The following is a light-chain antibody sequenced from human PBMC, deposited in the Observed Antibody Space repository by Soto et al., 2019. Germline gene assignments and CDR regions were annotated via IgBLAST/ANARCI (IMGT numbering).Light chain of an antibody. V-gene: IGLV2-14*01. CDR3: SSYTSSSTVV. CDR1: SSDVGGYNY. Sequence: QSVLTQPASVSGSPGPSITISCTGTSSDVGGYNYVSWYQQHPGKAPQLMIYDVSTRPSGVSNRFSGSKSGNTASLTISGLQAEDEADYYCSSYTSSSTVVFGGGTQLTVL. CDR2: DVS. J-gene: IGLJ2*01.